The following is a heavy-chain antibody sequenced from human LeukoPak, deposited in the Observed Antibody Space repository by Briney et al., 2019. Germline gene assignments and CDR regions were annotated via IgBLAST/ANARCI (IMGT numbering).Heavy chain of an antibody. J-gene: IGHJ4*02. CDR1: GYIFTSYW. V-gene: IGHV5-51*01. CDR2: IYPGDSDT. Sequence: GASLKISCKGSGYIFTSYWIGWVRQLPGKGLEWMGIIYPGDSDTRYSPSFQGQVTISADKSISTAYLQWSSLKASDTAMYYCARLMNYYDSSGYSPSAVDYWGQGTLVTVSS. D-gene: IGHD3-22*01. CDR3: ARLMNYYDSSGYSPSAVDY.